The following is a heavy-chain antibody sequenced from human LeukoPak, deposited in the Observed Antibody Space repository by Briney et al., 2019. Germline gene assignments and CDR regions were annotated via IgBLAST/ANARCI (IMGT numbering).Heavy chain of an antibody. CDR2: ISYSVST. D-gene: IGHD5-12*01. V-gene: IGHV4-39*01. CDR3: ARHSRSGYGGYENAFDL. J-gene: IGHJ3*01. CDR1: GDPVRSSTYY. Sequence: EPLSLTCTVSGDPVRSSTYYWDWIRQPPGNGLERIANISYSVSTYYNPSLRSRVTMSVDTSKNQFSLRLRSVTAADTAIYYCARHSRSGYGGYENAFDLWGQGTMVSVSS.